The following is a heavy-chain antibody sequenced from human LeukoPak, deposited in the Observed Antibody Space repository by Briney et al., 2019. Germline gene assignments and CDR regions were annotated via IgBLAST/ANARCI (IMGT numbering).Heavy chain of an antibody. CDR2: IYHSGST. V-gene: IGHV4-59*01. CDR3: ARGGIKQQLVNGDY. J-gene: IGHJ4*02. CDR1: GGSMSSYY. Sequence: SETLSLTCSVSGGSMSSYYWSWIRQSPGKGLEWIGYIYHSGSTDYNSSLKSRVTISEDTSKKQFSLKVSSVTAADTAVYYCARGGIKQQLVNGDYWGQGTLVTVSS. D-gene: IGHD6-13*01.